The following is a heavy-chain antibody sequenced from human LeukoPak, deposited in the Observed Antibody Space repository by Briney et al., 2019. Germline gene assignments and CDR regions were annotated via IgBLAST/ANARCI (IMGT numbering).Heavy chain of an antibody. CDR2: INPNSGGT. D-gene: IGHD3-22*01. Sequence: ASVKVSCKASGYTFTGYYMHWVRQAPGQGLECMGWINPNSGGTNYAQKFQGRVTMTRDTSISTAYMELSRLRSDDTAVYYCAKPYYYDSSGYYYYYYYGMDVWGQGTTVTVSS. V-gene: IGHV1-2*02. CDR1: GYTFTGYY. CDR3: AKPYYYDSSGYYYYYYYGMDV. J-gene: IGHJ6*02.